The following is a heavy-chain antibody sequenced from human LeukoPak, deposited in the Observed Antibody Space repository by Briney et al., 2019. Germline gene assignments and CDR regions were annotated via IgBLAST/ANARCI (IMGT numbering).Heavy chain of an antibody. V-gene: IGHV3-21*01. Sequence: GGSLRLSCAASGFSFSSYIVNWVRQAPGEGLEWVSSISSSSSYIYYADSVKGRFTISRDNAKNSLYLQMNSLRAEDTAVYYCARSGIAAAGTGRFDPWGQGTLVTVSS. D-gene: IGHD6-13*01. CDR1: GFSFSSYI. J-gene: IGHJ5*02. CDR2: ISSSSSYI. CDR3: ARSGIAAAGTGRFDP.